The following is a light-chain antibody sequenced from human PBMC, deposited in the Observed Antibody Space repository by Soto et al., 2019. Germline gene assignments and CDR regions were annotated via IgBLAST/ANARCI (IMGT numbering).Light chain of an antibody. V-gene: IGKV3-11*01. CDR2: DAS. CDR1: QSLSKY. CDR3: QQRSNWRGT. Sequence: EIVLTQSPATLSLSPGERATLSCRASQSLSKYLAWYQQKPGQAPRLLIYDASNRATGIPARFSGSGSGTDFTLTISSLEPEDFAVYYCQQRSNWRGTCGGGTKGEI. J-gene: IGKJ4*01.